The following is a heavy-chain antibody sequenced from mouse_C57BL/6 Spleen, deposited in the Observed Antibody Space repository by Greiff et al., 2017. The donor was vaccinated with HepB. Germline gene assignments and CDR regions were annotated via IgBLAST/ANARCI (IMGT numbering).Heavy chain of an antibody. CDR3: ARREPLYYGKDY. Sequence: QVQLKQSGAELARPGASVKLSCKASGYTFTSYGISWVKQRTGQGLEWIGEIYPRSGNTYYNEKFKGKATLTADKSSSTAYMELRSLTSEDSAVYFCARREPLYYGKDYWGQGTTLTVSS. J-gene: IGHJ2*01. V-gene: IGHV1-81*01. CDR2: IYPRSGNT. CDR1: GYTFTSYG. D-gene: IGHD1-1*01.